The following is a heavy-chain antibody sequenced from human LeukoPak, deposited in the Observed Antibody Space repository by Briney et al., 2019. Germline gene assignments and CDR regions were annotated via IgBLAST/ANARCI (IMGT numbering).Heavy chain of an antibody. CDR3: XXXXAPLYYDSSGYYYYFDY. CDR2: INHSGST. Sequence: SETLSLTCAVYGGSFSGYYWSWIRQPPGKGLEWIGEINHSGSTNYNPSLKSRVTISVDTSKNQFSLKLSSVTAADTAVYYCXXXXAPLYYDSSGYYYYFDYWGQGTLVTVSS. J-gene: IGHJ4*02. D-gene: IGHD3-22*01. CDR1: GGSFSGYY. V-gene: IGHV4-34*01.